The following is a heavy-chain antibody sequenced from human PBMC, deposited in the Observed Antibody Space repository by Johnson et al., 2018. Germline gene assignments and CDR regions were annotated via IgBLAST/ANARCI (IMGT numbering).Heavy chain of an antibody. CDR2: IKSKTDGGTT. V-gene: IGHV3-15*07. D-gene: IGHD3-3*01. Sequence: VQLVESGGGLVKPGGSLRLSCAASGFTFSNAWMNWVRQAPGKGLEWVGRIKSKTDGGTTDYAAPGQGRFTIPRDDSRNTLYLQMNSLKTEDTAVYYCTRQGGAYYDFWSGYSSYYYYMDVWGKGTTVTVSS. CDR1: GFTFSNAW. J-gene: IGHJ6*03. CDR3: TRQGGAYYDFWSGYSSYYYYMDV.